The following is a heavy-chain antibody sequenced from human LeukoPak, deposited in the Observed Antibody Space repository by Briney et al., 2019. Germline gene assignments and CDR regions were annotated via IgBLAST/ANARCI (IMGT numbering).Heavy chain of an antibody. D-gene: IGHD6-6*01. CDR1: GGSISSYY. J-gene: IGHJ4*02. Sequence: SETLSLTCTVPGGSISSYYWSWIRQPPGKGLEWIGYIYTSGSTNYNPSLKSRVTISVDTSKNQFSLKLSSVTAADTAVYYCARHRYSSSNFDYWGQGTLVTVSS. CDR2: IYTSGST. V-gene: IGHV4-4*09. CDR3: ARHRYSSSNFDY.